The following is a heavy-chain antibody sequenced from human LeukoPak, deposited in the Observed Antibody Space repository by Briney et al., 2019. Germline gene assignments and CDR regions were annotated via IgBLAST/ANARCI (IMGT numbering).Heavy chain of an antibody. Sequence: PSETLSLTCTVSGGSISGYYWSWIRQPPGKGLGWIGYIDYSGSTTYNPSLTSRVTISVDTSMNQFSLRLSSVTAADTAVYYCARGPSRDWYRPFDYWGQGTLATVSS. V-gene: IGHV4-59*01. J-gene: IGHJ4*02. D-gene: IGHD6-19*01. CDR1: GGSISGYY. CDR3: ARGPSRDWYRPFDY. CDR2: IDYSGST.